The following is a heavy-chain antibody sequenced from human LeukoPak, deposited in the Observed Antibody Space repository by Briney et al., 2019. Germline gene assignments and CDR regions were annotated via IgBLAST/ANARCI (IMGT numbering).Heavy chain of an antibody. V-gene: IGHV3-21*01. J-gene: IGHJ4*02. CDR3: ARALSYSYGSMDF. Sequence: PGGSLRPSCAASGCTFSSYSMNWVRQAPGKGLEWVSSISSGSKYIYNADSVKGRFTISRDNAKNSLYLQMNSLRAEDTAVYYCARALSYSYGSMDFWGQGTLVIVSS. D-gene: IGHD5-18*01. CDR2: ISSGSKYI. CDR1: GCTFSSYS.